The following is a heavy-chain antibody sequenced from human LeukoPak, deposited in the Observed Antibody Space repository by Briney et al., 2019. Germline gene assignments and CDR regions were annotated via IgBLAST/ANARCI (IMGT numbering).Heavy chain of an antibody. J-gene: IGHJ3*02. CDR1: GFTFSSYA. CDR2: ISGSGGST. Sequence: GGSLRLSCAASGFTFSSYAMSWVRQAPGEGLEWVSAISGSGGSTYYADSVKGRFTISRDNSKNTLYLQMNGLRAEDTAVYYCANFVEDAFDIWGQGTMVTVSS. V-gene: IGHV3-23*01. CDR3: ANFVEDAFDI. D-gene: IGHD3-3*01.